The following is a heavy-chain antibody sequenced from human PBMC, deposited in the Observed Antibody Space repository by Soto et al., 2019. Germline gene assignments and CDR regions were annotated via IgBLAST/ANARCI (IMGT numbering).Heavy chain of an antibody. J-gene: IGHJ3*02. V-gene: IGHV4-59*01. CDR3: ARGYCSGGSCYFDAFDI. D-gene: IGHD2-15*01. CDR2: IYYSGRT. Sequence: SETLSLTCTVSGGSISSYYWSWIRQPPGKGLEWIGYIYYSGRTNYNPSLKSRVTISVDTSKNQFSLKLSSVTAADTAVYYCARGYCSGGSCYFDAFDIWGQGTMVTVSS. CDR1: GGSISSYY.